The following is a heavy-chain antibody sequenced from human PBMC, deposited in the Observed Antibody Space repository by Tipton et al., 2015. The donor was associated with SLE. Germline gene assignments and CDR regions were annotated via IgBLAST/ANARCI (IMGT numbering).Heavy chain of an antibody. Sequence: SLRLSCAASGFTFSSYAMHWVRQAPGKGLEWVAVISYDGSNKYYADSVKGRFTISRDNSKNTLYLQMNSLRAEDTAVYYCARGWGNGLHIDIWGQGTMVTVSS. D-gene: IGHD7-27*01. CDR3: ARGWGNGLHIDI. V-gene: IGHV3-30*04. CDR1: GFTFSSYA. CDR2: ISYDGSNK. J-gene: IGHJ3*02.